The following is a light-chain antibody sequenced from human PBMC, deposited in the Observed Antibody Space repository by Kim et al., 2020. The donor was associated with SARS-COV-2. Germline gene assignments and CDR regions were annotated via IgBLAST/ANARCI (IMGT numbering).Light chain of an antibody. CDR3: YSVTDNNLGV. V-gene: IGLV3-27*01. J-gene: IGLJ2*01. Sequence: SYELTQPSSVSVSPGQTARITCSGYIVAKKYVRWFQQKPGQVPVLVIYKDNERPSGIPERFSGSSSGTTVTLTIRGARIEDEGDYYCYSVTDNNLGVFGGGTQLTVL. CDR2: KDN. CDR1: IVAKKY.